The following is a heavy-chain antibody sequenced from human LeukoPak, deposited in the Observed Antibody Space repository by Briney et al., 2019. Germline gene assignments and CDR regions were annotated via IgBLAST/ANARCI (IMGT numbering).Heavy chain of an antibody. D-gene: IGHD1-7*01. Sequence: SETLSLTCTVSGGSNSSYYWSWIRQPPGKGLEWIGYIYYSGSTNYNPSLKSRVTISVDTSKNQFSLKLSSVTAADTAVYYCASQSPNWNYGSYYYGMDVWGQGTTVTVSS. CDR3: ASQSPNWNYGSYYYGMDV. CDR1: GGSNSSYY. V-gene: IGHV4-59*08. J-gene: IGHJ6*02. CDR2: IYYSGST.